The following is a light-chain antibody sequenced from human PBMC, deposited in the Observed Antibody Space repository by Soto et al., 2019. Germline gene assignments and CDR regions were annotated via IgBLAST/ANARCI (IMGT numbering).Light chain of an antibody. CDR1: LGISSY. CDR3: QQLLSYPIT. CDR2: AAS. J-gene: IGKJ5*01. Sequence: DIQLTQSPSFLSASVGDRVTITCRASLGISSYLAWYQQKPGKAPKLLIYAASTLQSGVPLRFSGSGSGTSFTLTISSLQPEDFATYYCQQLLSYPITFGQGTRLEIK. V-gene: IGKV1-9*01.